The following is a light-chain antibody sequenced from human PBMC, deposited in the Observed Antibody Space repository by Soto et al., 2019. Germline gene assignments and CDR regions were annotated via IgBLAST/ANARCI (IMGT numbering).Light chain of an antibody. J-gene: IGKJ1*01. CDR3: QQVDSYPRT. Sequence: DIQMPNAPSTLPASLSACLTISLRGRQSYCSWFAWYQEKPGKAPKLLIYDGSSLGRWVPSRFSGRGSGTDFSLTISSLHPEDVSTYYCQQVDSYPRTFGQGTKVDIK. CDR2: DGS. V-gene: IGKV1-5*01. CDR1: QSYCSW.